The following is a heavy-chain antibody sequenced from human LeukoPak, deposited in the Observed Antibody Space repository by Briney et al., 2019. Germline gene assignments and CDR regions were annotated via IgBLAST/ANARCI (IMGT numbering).Heavy chain of an antibody. D-gene: IGHD2-2*01. V-gene: IGHV3-23*01. CDR1: GFTFNNNA. CDR2: INGGGDAT. Sequence: GRSLRLSCATSGFTFNNNAMSWVRQAPGKGLEWVSAINGGGDATEYADSVKGRFTISRDNSKNTLYLQMNSLRPDDTAVYYCARCTASCYANAFDVWGQGTLLTVSS. J-gene: IGHJ3*01. CDR3: ARCTASCYANAFDV.